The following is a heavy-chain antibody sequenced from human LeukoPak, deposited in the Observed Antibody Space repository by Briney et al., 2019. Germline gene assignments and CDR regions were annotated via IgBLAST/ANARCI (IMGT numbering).Heavy chain of an antibody. CDR3: ARVGSGNFLGAFDI. V-gene: IGHV3-7*03. CDR2: INQDGSEK. J-gene: IGHJ3*02. D-gene: IGHD1-26*01. CDR1: VFTFSRNW. Sequence: GGSLRLSCAASVFTFSRNWMIWVRQAPWKRPEWVANINQDGSEKYYVDSVKGRFTISRDNAKNSLFLQMNSLRAEDTAVYYCARVGSGNFLGAFDIWGQGTMVTVSS.